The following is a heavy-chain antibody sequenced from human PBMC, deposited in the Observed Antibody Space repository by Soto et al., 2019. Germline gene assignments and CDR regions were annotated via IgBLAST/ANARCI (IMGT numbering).Heavy chain of an antibody. CDR2: IVVGSGNT. Sequence: SVKVSCKASGFTFTSSAVQWVRQARGQRLEWIGWIVVGSGNTNYAQKFQERVTITRDMSTSTAYMELSSLRSEDTAVYYCAAGSYSVYGMDVWGQGTTVTVSS. V-gene: IGHV1-58*01. J-gene: IGHJ6*02. CDR3: AAGSYSVYGMDV. D-gene: IGHD2-21*01. CDR1: GFTFTSSA.